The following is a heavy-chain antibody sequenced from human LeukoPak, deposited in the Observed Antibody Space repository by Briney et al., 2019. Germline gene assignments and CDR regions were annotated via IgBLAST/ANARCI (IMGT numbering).Heavy chain of an antibody. V-gene: IGHV1-8*01. CDR2: MNPNSGNT. CDR1: GYTFPSYD. Sequence: ASVKVSRKACGYTFPSYDINWVRQATGQGLEWMGWMNPNSGNTGYAQKFQGRVTMTRNTSISTAYMELSSLRSEDTAVYYCARGVRLEPFDYWGQGTLVTVSS. CDR3: ARGVRLEPFDY. D-gene: IGHD1-1*01. J-gene: IGHJ4*02.